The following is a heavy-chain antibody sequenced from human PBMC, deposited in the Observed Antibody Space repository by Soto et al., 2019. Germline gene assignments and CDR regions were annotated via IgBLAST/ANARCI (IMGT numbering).Heavy chain of an antibody. CDR1: GFTFSSYW. V-gene: IGHV3-74*01. CDR3: ARDRGWSLFDY. CDR2: TNSDGSVT. Sequence: EVQLVESGGGLVQPGGSLRLSCAASGFTFSSYWMYWVRQAPGKGLVWVSRTNSDGSVTSYADSVKGRFTISRDNAKNTLYLQMNSLRAEDTAVYYCARDRGWSLFDYWGQGTLVTVSS. D-gene: IGHD6-19*01. J-gene: IGHJ4*02.